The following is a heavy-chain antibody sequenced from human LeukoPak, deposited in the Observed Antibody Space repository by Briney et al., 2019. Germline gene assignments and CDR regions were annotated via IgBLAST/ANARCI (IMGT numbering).Heavy chain of an antibody. CDR1: GGAISSYY. V-gene: IGHV4-59*08. CDR2: IYYSVST. Sequence: SETLSLTCTVSGGAISSYYWSWIRQPPGKGLEWIGYIYYSVSTNSNPSLKSRVTISVDMSKNQMSLRLSSVTAADTAVYYCARSLDYYDSSAYAFDIWGQGTMVTVSS. CDR3: ARSLDYYDSSAYAFDI. D-gene: IGHD3-22*01. J-gene: IGHJ3*02.